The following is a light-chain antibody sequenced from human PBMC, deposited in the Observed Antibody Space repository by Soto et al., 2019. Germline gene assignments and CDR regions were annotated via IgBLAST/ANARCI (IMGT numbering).Light chain of an antibody. CDR2: AAS. CDR3: QKYNIAPWT. CDR1: QGIRNY. Sequence: DIQMTQSPSSLSASVGDRVTIACRASQGIRNYLAWYQQKPGQVPKLLIKAASTLQSGVPSRFSGSGSGTDFTLTISSLQPEDAATYYCQKYNIAPWTFGQGTKVEIK. V-gene: IGKV1-27*01. J-gene: IGKJ1*01.